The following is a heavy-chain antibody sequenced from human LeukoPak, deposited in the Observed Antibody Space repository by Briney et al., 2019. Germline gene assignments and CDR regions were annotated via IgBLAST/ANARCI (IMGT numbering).Heavy chain of an antibody. CDR2: IRFDGSKT. Sequence: PGGSLRLSCTASGFTFSTYGMHWVRQAPGKGLERVAFIRFDGSKTYYTDSVKGRFTISRDNIKNTLYLRMNSLRAEDTAVYYCAKDRVRGVMVDYWGQGTLVTVSS. CDR1: GFTFSTYG. V-gene: IGHV3-30*02. D-gene: IGHD3-10*01. J-gene: IGHJ4*02. CDR3: AKDRVRGVMVDY.